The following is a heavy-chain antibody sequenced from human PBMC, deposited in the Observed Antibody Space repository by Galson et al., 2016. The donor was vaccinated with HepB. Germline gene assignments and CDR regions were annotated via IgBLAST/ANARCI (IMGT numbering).Heavy chain of an antibody. V-gene: IGHV3-23*01. D-gene: IGHD5-24*01. J-gene: IGHJ5*02. CDR2: ISGTGGDT. CDR1: GFLFNYFA. CDR3: AKGGGKWLQFNWFDP. Sequence: SLRLSCATSGFLFNYFAMHWVRQAPGKGLELVSAISGTGGDTYSADSVKGRFTISRDNSKNTLYLQTNSLRADDTAVYYCAKGGGKWLQFNWFDPWGQGALVTVSS.